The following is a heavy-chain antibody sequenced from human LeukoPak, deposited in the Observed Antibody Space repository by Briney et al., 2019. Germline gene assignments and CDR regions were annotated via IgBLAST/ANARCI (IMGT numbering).Heavy chain of an antibody. D-gene: IGHD3-10*01. Sequence: GGSLRLSCAASGFTFSSYAMSWVRQAPGKGLEWVSSISGSGGTTYYADPVKGRFTLSRDNSKNTLYLQMNSLRAEDTAVYYCAKGSRSLRFGEAGDYWGQGTLVTVSS. CDR2: ISGSGGTT. CDR3: AKGSRSLRFGEAGDY. J-gene: IGHJ4*02. CDR1: GFTFSSYA. V-gene: IGHV3-23*01.